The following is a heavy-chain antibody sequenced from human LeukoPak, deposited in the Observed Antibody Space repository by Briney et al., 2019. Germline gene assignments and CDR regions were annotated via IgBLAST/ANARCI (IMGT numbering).Heavy chain of an antibody. CDR3: ARALGRTYWNPQNTYYYYMDV. J-gene: IGHJ6*03. V-gene: IGHV4-59*01. D-gene: IGHD1-1*01. CDR1: GGSISSYY. CDR2: IYYSGST. Sequence: SETLSLTCTVSGGSISSYYWSWIRQPPGKGLEWIGYIYYSGSTNYNPSLKSRVTISVDTSKNQFSLKLSSVTAADTAVYYCARALGRTYWNPQNTYYYYMDVWGKGTTVTVSS.